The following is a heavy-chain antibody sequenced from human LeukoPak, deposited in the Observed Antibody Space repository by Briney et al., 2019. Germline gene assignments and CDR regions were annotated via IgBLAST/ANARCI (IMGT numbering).Heavy chain of an antibody. CDR1: GFTVRTSY. V-gene: IGHV3-66*02. CDR3: ARDTTYSP. J-gene: IGHJ5*02. CDR2: IYSGGST. D-gene: IGHD1-26*01. Sequence: PGGSLRLSCAASGFTVRTSYMNWVRQAPGKGLQWVSTIYSGGSTFHADSVKGRFTVSRDNSRNTLYLQMDSLRPEDTAVYYCARDTTYSPWGQGTLVTVSS.